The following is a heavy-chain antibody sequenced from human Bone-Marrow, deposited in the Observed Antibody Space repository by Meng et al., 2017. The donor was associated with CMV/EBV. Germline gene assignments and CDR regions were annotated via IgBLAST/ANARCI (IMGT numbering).Heavy chain of an antibody. CDR2: INPNSGGT. J-gene: IGHJ6*02. Sequence: ASVKVSCKASGYTFTGYYMHWVRQAPGQGLEWMGWINPNSGGTKYAQRFQGRVTMTRDTSISTAYMELNRLRSDDTAVYYCARVVYRAFHYYYYGMAVWGQGTTVTFSS. V-gene: IGHV1-2*02. CDR1: GYTFTGYY. D-gene: IGHD3-16*02. CDR3: ARVVYRAFHYYYYGMAV.